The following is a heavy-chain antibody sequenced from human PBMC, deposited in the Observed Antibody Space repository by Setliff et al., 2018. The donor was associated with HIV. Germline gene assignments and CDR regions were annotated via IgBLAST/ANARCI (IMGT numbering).Heavy chain of an antibody. CDR2: IWYDGSDK. D-gene: IGHD3-10*02. J-gene: IGHJ4*02. CDR3: ARENYYVTEY. Sequence: GESLKISCAASGFPFSRCGMHWVRQAPGKGLEWVALIWYDGSDKYYADSVKGRFTISRDNSKNTLYLQMNSLTAEDTAVYYCARENYYVTEYWGQGTLVTVSS. CDR1: GFPFSRCG. V-gene: IGHV3-33*01.